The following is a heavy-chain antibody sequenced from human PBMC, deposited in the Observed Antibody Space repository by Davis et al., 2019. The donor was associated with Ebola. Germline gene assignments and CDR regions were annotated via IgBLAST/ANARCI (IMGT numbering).Heavy chain of an antibody. Sequence: KFQGRVTITRDTSASTAYMELSSLRSEDTAVYYCARDNIVLVPAAMSGYYYGMDVWGQGTTVTVSS. J-gene: IGHJ6*02. CDR3: ARDNIVLVPAAMSGYYYGMDV. V-gene: IGHV1-3*01. D-gene: IGHD2-2*01.